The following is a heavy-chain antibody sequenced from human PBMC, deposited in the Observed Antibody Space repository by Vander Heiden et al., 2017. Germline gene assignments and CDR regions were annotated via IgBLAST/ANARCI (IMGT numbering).Heavy chain of an antibody. J-gene: IGHJ4*01. CDR2: LSASGESI. CDR1: GFTFSDFA. V-gene: IGHV3-23*01. CDR3: AKDAFGQPKYYFDY. Sequence: EVQVLESGGGLVQSGGSLRLSCLASGFTFSDFAMGWVRQAPGKGLEWVSGLSASGESIYYADSVRGRFTISRDNSKNTISLQMNSLRSEDTAVYYCAKDAFGQPKYYFDYWGLGTLVTVSS. D-gene: IGHD3-16*01.